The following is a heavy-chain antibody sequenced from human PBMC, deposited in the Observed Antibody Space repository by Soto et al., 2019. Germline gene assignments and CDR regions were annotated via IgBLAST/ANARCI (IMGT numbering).Heavy chain of an antibody. CDR2: ISYDGSNK. CDR1: GFTFSSYA. V-gene: IGHV3-30-3*01. D-gene: IGHD5-18*01. Sequence: GGSLRLSCAASGFTFSSYAMHWVRQAPGKGLEWVAVISYDGSNKYYADSVKGRFTISRDNSKNTLYLQMNSLRAEDTAVYYCARDGSGYSYGYGHYFDYWGQGTLVTVSS. CDR3: ARDGSGYSYGYGHYFDY. J-gene: IGHJ4*02.